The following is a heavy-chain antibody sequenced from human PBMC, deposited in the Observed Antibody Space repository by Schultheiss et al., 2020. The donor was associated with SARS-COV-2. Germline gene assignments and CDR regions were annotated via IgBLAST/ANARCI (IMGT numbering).Heavy chain of an antibody. D-gene: IGHD4-11*01. CDR3: ARGATVTTRPYYYYGMDV. Sequence: SVKVSCKASGGTFSSYAISWVRQAPGQGLEWMGGIIPIFGIANYAQKFQGRVTITADKSTSTAYMELSSLRSEDTAVYYCARGATVTTRPYYYYGMDVWGQGTTVTAP. J-gene: IGHJ6*02. CDR1: GGTFSSYA. V-gene: IGHV1-69*10. CDR2: IIPIFGIA.